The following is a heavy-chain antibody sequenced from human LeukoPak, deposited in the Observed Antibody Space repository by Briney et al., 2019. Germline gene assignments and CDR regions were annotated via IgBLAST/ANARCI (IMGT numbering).Heavy chain of an antibody. CDR2: IYYSGST. V-gene: IGHV4-59*01. CDR3: ARDLRSSTGTTTDAFDI. J-gene: IGHJ3*02. D-gene: IGHD1-7*01. CDR1: GGSISSYY. Sequence: SETLSLTCTVSGGSISSYYWSWIRQPPGKGLEWIGYIYYSGSTNYNPSLKSRVTISVDTSKNQFSLKLSSVTAADTAVYYCARDLRSSTGTTTDAFDIWGQGTKVTVSS.